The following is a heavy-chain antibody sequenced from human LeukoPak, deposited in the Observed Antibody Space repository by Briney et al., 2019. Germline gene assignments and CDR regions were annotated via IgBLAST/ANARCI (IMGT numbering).Heavy chain of an antibody. J-gene: IGHJ4*02. CDR3: ARTLLWFGEPNHFDY. CDR2: IYYSGST. V-gene: IGHV4-59*11. Sequence: PSETLSLTCNVSGGSISSHYWSWIRQPPGKGLEWIGYIYYSGSTNYNPSLKSRVTISVDTSKNQFSLKLSSVTAADTAVYYCARTLLWFGEPNHFDYWGQGTLVTVSS. D-gene: IGHD3-10*01. CDR1: GGSISSHY.